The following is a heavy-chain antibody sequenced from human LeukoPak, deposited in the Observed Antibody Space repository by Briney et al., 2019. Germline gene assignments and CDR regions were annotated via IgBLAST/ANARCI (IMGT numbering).Heavy chain of an antibody. CDR3: ASIIAVAGTEDY. V-gene: IGHV3-48*03. D-gene: IGHD6-19*01. Sequence: GGSLRLSCAASGFTFSSYEMNWVRQAPGKGLEWVSYISSSGSTIYYADSVKGRFTISRDNAKNSLYLQMNSLRAEDTAVYYCASIIAVAGTEDYWGQGTLVTVSS. CDR1: GFTFSSYE. CDR2: ISSSGSTI. J-gene: IGHJ4*02.